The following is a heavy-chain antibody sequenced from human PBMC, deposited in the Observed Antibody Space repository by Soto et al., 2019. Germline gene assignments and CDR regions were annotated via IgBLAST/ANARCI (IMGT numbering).Heavy chain of an antibody. J-gene: IGHJ5*02. CDR2: IYYSGST. Sequence: QLQLQESGPGLVKPSETLSLTCTVSGGSISSSSYYWGWIRQPPGKGLEWIGSIYYSGSTYYNPSLKSRVTISVDTSKNQFSLKLSSVTAADTAVYYCARLPRGEQLVPFGLASWGQGTLVTVSS. D-gene: IGHD6-6*01. CDR1: GGSISSSSYY. V-gene: IGHV4-39*01. CDR3: ARLPRGEQLVPFGLAS.